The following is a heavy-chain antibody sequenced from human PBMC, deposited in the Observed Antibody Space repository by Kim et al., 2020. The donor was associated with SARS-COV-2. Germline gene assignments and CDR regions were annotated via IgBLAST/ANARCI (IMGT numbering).Heavy chain of an antibody. CDR2: ISAYNGNT. CDR1: GYTFTSYG. Sequence: ASVKVSCKASGYTFTSYGISWVRQAPGKGLEWMGWISAYNGNTIYAQKLQGRVTMTTDTSTSTAYMELRSLRSDDTAVYYCARGVGYSGYELIQPIAVARTRSFCDYCGEGALVTVSS. D-gene: IGHD6-19*01. CDR3: ARGVGYSGYELIQPIAVARTRSFCDY. V-gene: IGHV1-18*01. J-gene: IGHJ4*02.